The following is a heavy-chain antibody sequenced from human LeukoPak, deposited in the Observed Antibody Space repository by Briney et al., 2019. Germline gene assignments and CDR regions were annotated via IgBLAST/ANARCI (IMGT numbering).Heavy chain of an antibody. CDR2: ISHSGST. D-gene: IGHD6-13*01. Sequence: SETLSLTCTVSGGSISSGGYSWSWIRQPPGKGLEWIGYISHSGSTYYNPSLKSRVTISVDRSKNQFSLELTSVTAADTAVYYCARYSSTWPYWYFDLWSRGTLVTVSS. J-gene: IGHJ2*01. CDR3: ARYSSTWPYWYFDL. V-gene: IGHV4-30-2*01. CDR1: GGSISSGGYS.